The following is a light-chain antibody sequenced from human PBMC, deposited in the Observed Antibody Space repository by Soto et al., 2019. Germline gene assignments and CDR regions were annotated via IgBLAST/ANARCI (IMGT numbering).Light chain of an antibody. CDR3: QQYGSSPPMYT. J-gene: IGKJ2*01. Sequence: EIVLTQSPGTLSLSPGERATLSCRASQSVSSSYLSWYQQKPGQAPRLLIYGASSRATSLPDRFSGSGSATDFSLTISRLEHEDFAVYYCQQYGSSPPMYTFGQGTKLEIK. CDR1: QSVSSSY. CDR2: GAS. V-gene: IGKV3-20*01.